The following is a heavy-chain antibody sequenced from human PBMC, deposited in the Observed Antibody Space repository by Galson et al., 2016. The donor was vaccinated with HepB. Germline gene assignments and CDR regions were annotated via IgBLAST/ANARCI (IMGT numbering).Heavy chain of an antibody. D-gene: IGHD6-19*01. CDR3: ARMRYSSGWLDGFDI. J-gene: IGHJ3*02. Sequence: SLRLSCAASGFTFSDYYMSWIRQAPGKGLEWISYISGSGTYIDYADSVKGRFTISRDNARNSLYLQMNSLRVEDTAVYYCARMRYSSGWLDGFDIWGQGTMVTVSS. CDR2: ISGSGTYI. V-gene: IGHV3-11*06. CDR1: GFTFSDYY.